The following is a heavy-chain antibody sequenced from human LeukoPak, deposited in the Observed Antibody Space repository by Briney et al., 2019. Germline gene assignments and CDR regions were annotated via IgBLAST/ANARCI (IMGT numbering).Heavy chain of an antibody. V-gene: IGHV1-58*01. CDR2: IVVGSGNT. Sequence: GASVKVSCKASGFTFTSSAVQRVRQARGQRLEWIGWIVVGSGNTNYAQKFQERVTITRDMSTSTAYMELSSLRSEDTAVYYCAAVSDPGYYYYMDVWGKGTTVTVSS. J-gene: IGHJ6*03. CDR3: AAVSDPGYYYYMDV. CDR1: GFTFTSSA. D-gene: IGHD2-8*02.